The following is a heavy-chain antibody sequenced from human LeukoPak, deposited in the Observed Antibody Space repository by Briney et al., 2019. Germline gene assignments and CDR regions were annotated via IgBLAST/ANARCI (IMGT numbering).Heavy chain of an antibody. J-gene: IGHJ5*02. CDR1: GGSFSGYY. V-gene: IGHV4-34*01. CDR2: INHSGST. D-gene: IGHD3-10*01. CDR3: ARGHRWHYGSGSPRNWFDP. Sequence: SETLSLTCAVYGGSFSGYYWSWIRQPPGKGLEWIGEINHSGSTNYNPSLKSRVTISVDTSKNQFSLKLSSVTAADTAVYYCARGHRWHYGSGSPRNWFDPWGQGTLVTVSS.